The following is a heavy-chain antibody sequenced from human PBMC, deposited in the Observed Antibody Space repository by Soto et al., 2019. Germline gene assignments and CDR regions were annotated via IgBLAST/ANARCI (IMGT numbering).Heavy chain of an antibody. Sequence: SETLSLTCTVSGGSISSSSYYWAWIRQPPGKGLEWIGSIYYSGSTYYNPSLKSRGTISVDTSKNQFSLKLSSVTAADTAVYYCARGRDCSSTSCLGLGWGDPWGQGTLVTVS. D-gene: IGHD2-2*01. CDR2: IYYSGST. CDR1: GGSISSSSYY. J-gene: IGHJ5*02. CDR3: ARGRDCSSTSCLGLGWGDP. V-gene: IGHV4-39*07.